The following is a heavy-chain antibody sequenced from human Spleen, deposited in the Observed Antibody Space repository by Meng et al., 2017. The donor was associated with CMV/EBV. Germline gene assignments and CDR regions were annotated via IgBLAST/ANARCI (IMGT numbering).Heavy chain of an antibody. CDR3: ARADGDYGMYHHGMDV. CDR2: IYHSGNT. D-gene: IGHD4-17*01. J-gene: IGHJ6*02. Sequence: SETLSLTCIVSGGSISSISSTYYWGWIRQPPGKGLEWIGFIYHSGNTYYNPSLRSRVIMSVDTFKNQFSLKVNSVTAADTAVYFCARADGDYGMYHHGMDVWGQGTTVTVSS. CDR1: GGSISSISSTYY. V-gene: IGHV4-30-4*08.